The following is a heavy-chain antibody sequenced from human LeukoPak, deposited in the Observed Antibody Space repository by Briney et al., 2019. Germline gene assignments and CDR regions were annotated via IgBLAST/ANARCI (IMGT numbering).Heavy chain of an antibody. V-gene: IGHV1-46*01. Sequence: ASVKVSCKASGYTFTSFDINWVRQATGQGLEWMGIINPSGGSTSYAQKFQGRVTMTRDTSTSTVYMELSSLRSEDTAVYYCARDSGDSSGYYPPSFDYWGQGTLVTVSS. D-gene: IGHD3-22*01. J-gene: IGHJ4*02. CDR2: INPSGGST. CDR3: ARDSGDSSGYYPPSFDY. CDR1: GYTFTSFD.